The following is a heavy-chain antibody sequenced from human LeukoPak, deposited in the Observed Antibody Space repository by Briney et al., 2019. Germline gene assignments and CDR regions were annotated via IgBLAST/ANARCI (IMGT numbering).Heavy chain of an antibody. CDR1: GGSFRSYA. J-gene: IGHJ4*02. Sequence: PVKLSCTASGGSFRSYAIRGVREAPGHGLEWMGGIIPIFGTANYAQKFQGRVTITADESTSTAYMELSSLRSEDTAVYYCARDGGGDGYNYVFDYWGQGTLVTVSS. D-gene: IGHD5-24*01. V-gene: IGHV1-69*01. CDR2: IIPIFGTA. CDR3: ARDGGGDGYNYVFDY.